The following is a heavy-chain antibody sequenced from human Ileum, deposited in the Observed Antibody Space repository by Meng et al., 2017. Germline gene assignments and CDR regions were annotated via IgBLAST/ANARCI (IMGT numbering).Heavy chain of an antibody. CDR3: ARDKPHNWFDP. Sequence: EGQVVESGGGLVQPGGSLRLSCAAPGFTFSSYWMHWVRQAPGKGLVWVARINTDGSDTRYADSVKGRFTISRDNAQNMVYLQMNSLRAEDTAVYYCARDKPHNWFDPWGQGTLVTVSS. CDR2: INTDGSDT. CDR1: GFTFSSYW. J-gene: IGHJ5*02. V-gene: IGHV3-74*01.